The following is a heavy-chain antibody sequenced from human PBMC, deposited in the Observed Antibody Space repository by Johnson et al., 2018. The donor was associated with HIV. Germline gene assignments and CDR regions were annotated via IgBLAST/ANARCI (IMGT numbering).Heavy chain of an antibody. CDR3: VRDRGTMLLDGAFDI. V-gene: IGHV3-30*04. Sequence: QVQLVESGGGVVQPGRSLRLSCAASGFTFGTFAMHWVRQAPGKGLEWVAVISYEGSTKYYADSVKGRFTISRDHSKNTLYLQMNSLRAEDTAVYYCVRDRGTMLLDGAFDIWGQGTMVTVSS. J-gene: IGHJ3*02. CDR1: GFTFGTFA. CDR2: ISYEGSTK. D-gene: IGHD3-10*01.